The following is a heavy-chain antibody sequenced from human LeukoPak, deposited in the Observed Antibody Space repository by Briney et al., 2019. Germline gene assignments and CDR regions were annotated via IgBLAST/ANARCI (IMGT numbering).Heavy chain of an antibody. CDR1: DDSLSSGYY. D-gene: IGHD1-26*01. CDR2: VYHTGST. Sequence: SETLSLTCLVSDDSLSSGYYWGWVRQPPGKGLEWIGSVYHTGSTYYNPSVKSRVTISVDTSKNQFSLKLSSVTAADTAVYYCARAIEVGAMTPFDYWGQGTLVTVSS. CDR3: ARAIEVGAMTPFDY. J-gene: IGHJ4*02. V-gene: IGHV4-38-2*02.